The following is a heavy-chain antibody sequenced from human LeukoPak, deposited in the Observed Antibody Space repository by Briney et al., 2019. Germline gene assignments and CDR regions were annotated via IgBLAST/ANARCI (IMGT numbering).Heavy chain of an antibody. V-gene: IGHV3-66*01. Sequence: GESLRLSCAASGFTVSSNYMSWVRQAPGKGLEWVAVIYGGGTAYYADSVKGRFTISRDNSKNMLYLQMNSLRAEDTAVYYCARALPFGGWFDPWGQGTLVTVSS. CDR2: IYGGGTA. CDR1: GFTVSSNY. J-gene: IGHJ5*02. D-gene: IGHD3-16*01. CDR3: ARALPFGGWFDP.